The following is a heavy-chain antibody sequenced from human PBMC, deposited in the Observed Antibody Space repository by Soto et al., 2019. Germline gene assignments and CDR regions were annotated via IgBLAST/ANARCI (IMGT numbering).Heavy chain of an antibody. CDR1: GFTFSSYA. V-gene: IGHV3-23*01. D-gene: IGHD6-13*01. CDR2: ISGSGGST. J-gene: IGHJ4*02. CDR3: AKVTEQLVRGALDY. Sequence: EVQLLESGGGLVQPGGSLRLSCAASGFTFSSYAMSWVRQAPGKGLEWVSAISGSGGSTYYADSVKGRFTISRDNSKNPLYLQMNSLSAEDTAVYYCAKVTEQLVRGALDYWGQGTLVTVSS.